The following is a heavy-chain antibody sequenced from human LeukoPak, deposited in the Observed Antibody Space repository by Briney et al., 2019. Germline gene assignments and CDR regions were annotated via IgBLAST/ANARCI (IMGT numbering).Heavy chain of an antibody. D-gene: IGHD6-19*01. V-gene: IGHV3-30*18. CDR3: AKDLDRIVVAGAYAIFDY. CDR1: GFTFSSYG. J-gene: IGHJ4*02. Sequence: GGSLRLSCAASGFTFSSYGMHWVRQAPGKGLEWVAVISYDGSNKYYADSVKGRFTISRDNSKNTLYLQMNSLRAEDTAVYYCAKDLDRIVVAGAYAIFDYWGQGTLVTVSS. CDR2: ISYDGSNK.